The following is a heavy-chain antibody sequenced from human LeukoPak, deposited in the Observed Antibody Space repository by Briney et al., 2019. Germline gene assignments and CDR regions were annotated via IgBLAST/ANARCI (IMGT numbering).Heavy chain of an antibody. CDR2: IYYSGIT. V-gene: IGHV4-39*01. CDR1: GDSISNSNYY. Sequence: PSETLSLTCTVSGDSISNSNYYWGWIRQPPGKGLEWIASIYYSGITYYNPSLKSRVTISVDTPKNQFSLKLNSVTAADTAVYYCASLPSNDAFDIWGQGTMVTVSS. J-gene: IGHJ3*02. CDR3: ASLPSNDAFDI.